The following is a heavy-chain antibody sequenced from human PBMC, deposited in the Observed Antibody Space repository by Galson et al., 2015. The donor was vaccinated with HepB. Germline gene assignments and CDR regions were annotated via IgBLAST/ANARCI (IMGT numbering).Heavy chain of an antibody. V-gene: IGHV1-58*02. CDR1: GFNFPSSA. Sequence: SVKVSCKASGFNFPSSAMQWVRQARGQRLEWIGWIVVGSGNTKDAPKFQERVTITRDMSTRTAYMELSSLRSEDTAVYYCAAGIVGTTTPDFDSWGQGTLVTVSS. D-gene: IGHD1-26*01. CDR3: AAGIVGTTTPDFDS. J-gene: IGHJ4*02. CDR2: IVVGSGNT.